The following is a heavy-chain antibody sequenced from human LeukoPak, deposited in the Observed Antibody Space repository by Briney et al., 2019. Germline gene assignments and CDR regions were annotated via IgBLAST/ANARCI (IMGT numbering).Heavy chain of an antibody. V-gene: IGHV4-39*07. D-gene: IGHD6-19*01. CDR2: IHYSGST. J-gene: IGHJ4*02. CDR1: GGSISSSSYY. CDR3: AEGIAVAGTGDY. Sequence: NPSETLSLTCTVSGGSISSSSYYWAWIRQPPGKGLEWIGSIHYSGSTYYNPSLQSRVTISVDTSKNQFSLKLSSVTAADTAVYYCAEGIAVAGTGDYWGQGTLVTVSS.